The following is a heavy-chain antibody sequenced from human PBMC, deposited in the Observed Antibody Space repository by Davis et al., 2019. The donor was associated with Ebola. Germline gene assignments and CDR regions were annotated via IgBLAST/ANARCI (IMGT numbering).Heavy chain of an antibody. V-gene: IGHV4-59*01. Sequence: SETLSLTCTVSGGSISSYYWSWMRQPPGKGLEWIGHVHSTGIANYNPSLKGQVTVLVVTSKNQFSLKLTSVTAADTAVYYCARLTRGYIYGSSVSVNYFDPWGQGILVTVSS. J-gene: IGHJ5*02. CDR1: GGSISSYY. CDR2: VHSTGIA. CDR3: ARLTRGYIYGSSVSVNYFDP. D-gene: IGHD5-18*01.